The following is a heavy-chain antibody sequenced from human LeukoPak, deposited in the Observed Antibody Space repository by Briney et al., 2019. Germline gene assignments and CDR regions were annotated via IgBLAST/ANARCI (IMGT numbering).Heavy chain of an antibody. V-gene: IGHV4-39*02. J-gene: IGHJ4*02. CDR2: IYYSGST. CDR1: GGSISSSSYY. D-gene: IGHD3-3*01. CDR3: AKDSDFWSGSYFFDY. Sequence: SETLSLTCTVSGGSISSSSYYWGWIRQPPGKGLEWIGSIYYSGSTYYNPSHKSRVTISVDTSKNQFSPKLSSVTAADTAVYYCAKDSDFWSGSYFFDYWGQGTLVTVSS.